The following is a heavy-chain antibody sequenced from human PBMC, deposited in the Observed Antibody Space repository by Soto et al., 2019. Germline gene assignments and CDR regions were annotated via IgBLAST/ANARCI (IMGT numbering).Heavy chain of an antibody. CDR3: ARGRASGGSCYSSLGENWFDP. CDR2: INHSGST. Sequence: QVQLQQWGAGLLKPSETLSLTCAVYGGSFSGYYWSWIRQPPGKGLEWIGEINHSGSTNYNPSLKSRVTISVDTSKNQFSLKLSSVTAADKAVYYCARGRASGGSCYSSLGENWFDPWGQGTLVTVSS. D-gene: IGHD2-15*01. V-gene: IGHV4-34*01. CDR1: GGSFSGYY. J-gene: IGHJ5*02.